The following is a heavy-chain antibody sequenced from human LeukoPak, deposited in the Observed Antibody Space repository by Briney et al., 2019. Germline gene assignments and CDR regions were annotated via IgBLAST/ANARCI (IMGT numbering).Heavy chain of an antibody. CDR3: ARNYDRRPFDY. CDR1: GCTFSSYA. J-gene: IGHJ4*02. V-gene: IGHV1-18*01. Sequence: ASVKVSCKASGCTFSSYAISWVREAPGQGLEWMGWINAYNGNTNYAQNLQDRVTMTTDTSTSTAYMELRSLRSDDTALYYCARNYDRRPFDYWGQGTLVTVSS. CDR2: INAYNGNT. D-gene: IGHD3-22*01.